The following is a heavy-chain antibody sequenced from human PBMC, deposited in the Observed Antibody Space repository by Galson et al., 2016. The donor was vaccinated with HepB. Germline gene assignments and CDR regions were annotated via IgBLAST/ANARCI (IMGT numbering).Heavy chain of an antibody. J-gene: IGHJ4*02. CDR3: AHGSGWLFDY. Sequence: PALVKPTQTLTLTCTFSGFSLTTTAVGVGWFRQPPGKALEWLALIYWNDDNHYSPSLRSRLTPTQDTSNNHVVLTMTNMDPVDTATYYCAHGSGWLFDYWGQGTLVTVSS. CDR2: IYWNDDN. V-gene: IGHV2-5*01. D-gene: IGHD6-19*01. CDR1: GFSLTTTAVG.